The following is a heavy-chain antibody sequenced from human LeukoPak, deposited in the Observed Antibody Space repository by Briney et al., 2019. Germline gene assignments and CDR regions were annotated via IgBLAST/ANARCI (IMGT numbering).Heavy chain of an antibody. V-gene: IGHV3-30*03. CDR2: ISYDGTNK. CDR3: AYIVDHLDY. Sequence: GGSLRLSCVVSGFTFSSYGMHWVRQAPGKGLEWVAVISYDGTNKYYADSVKGRFTISRDNSKNTLYLQMNSLRPEDTAVYYCAYIVDHLDYWGQGALVTVSS. J-gene: IGHJ4*02. D-gene: IGHD5-12*01. CDR1: GFTFSSYG.